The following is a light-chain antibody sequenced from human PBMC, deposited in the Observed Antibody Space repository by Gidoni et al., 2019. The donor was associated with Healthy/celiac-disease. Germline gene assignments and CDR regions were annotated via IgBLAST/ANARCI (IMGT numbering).Light chain of an antibody. CDR1: TSNIGSNP. V-gene: IGLV1-44*01. CDR3: ATWVDRLNGLT. Sequence: QYVLTQPPSASGTSGQTITISCSESTSNIGSNPVNWYQHIPGASPKLLIYSNSQRPSGVPDRFSGSKSGTSASLAISDLQSEDEADYYCATWVDRLNGLTFGGGTKLTVL. CDR2: SNS. J-gene: IGLJ2*01.